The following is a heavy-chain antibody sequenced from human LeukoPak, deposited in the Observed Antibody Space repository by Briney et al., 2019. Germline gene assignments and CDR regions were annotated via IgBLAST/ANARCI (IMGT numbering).Heavy chain of an antibody. CDR2: IIPIFGTA. D-gene: IGHD3-10*01. CDR3: ARDRGGIEFDP. V-gene: IGHV1-69*05. Sequence: SVKVSFKGSGGTFSRYAISWVRQAPGQGLEWMGRIIPIFGTANYAQKFQGRVTITTDESTSTAYMELSSLRSEDTAVYYCARDRGGIEFDPWGQGALVTVSS. J-gene: IGHJ5*02. CDR1: GGTFSRYA.